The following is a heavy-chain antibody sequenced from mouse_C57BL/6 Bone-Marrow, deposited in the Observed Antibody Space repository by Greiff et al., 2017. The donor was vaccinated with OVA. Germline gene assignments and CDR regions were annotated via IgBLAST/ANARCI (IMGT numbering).Heavy chain of an antibody. V-gene: IGHV14-4*01. CDR3: TTYGSGGSSYEAKDY. Sequence: VQLQQSGAELVRPGASVKLSCTASGFNIKDDYMHWVKQRPEQGLEWIGWIDPENGDTEYASKFQGKATITADTSSNTASLQLSSLTSEDTAVNYGTTYGSGGSSYEAKDYWGQGTSVTGSS. D-gene: IGHD1-1*01. J-gene: IGHJ4*01. CDR1: GFNIKDDY. CDR2: IDPENGDT.